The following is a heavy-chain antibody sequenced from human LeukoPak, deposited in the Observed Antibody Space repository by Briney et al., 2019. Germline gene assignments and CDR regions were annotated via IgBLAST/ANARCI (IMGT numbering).Heavy chain of an antibody. V-gene: IGHV4-34*01. CDR2: INHSGST. D-gene: IGHD1-7*01. CDR3: ARELGTNYYYMDV. CDR1: GGSFSGYY. Sequence: PSETLSLTCAVYGGSFSGYYWSWIRQPPGKGLEWIGEINHSGSTNYNPSLKSRVTISVDTSKNQFSLKLSSVTAADTAVYYCARELGTNYYYMDVWGKGTTVTVSS. J-gene: IGHJ6*03.